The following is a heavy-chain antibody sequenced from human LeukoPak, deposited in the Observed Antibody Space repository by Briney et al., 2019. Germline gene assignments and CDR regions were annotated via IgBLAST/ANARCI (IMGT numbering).Heavy chain of an antibody. V-gene: IGHV4-34*01. CDR3: ARGRGSSWFDY. Sequence: SETLSLTCAVYGGSFSGYYWSWIRQPPGKGLEWIGEINHSGSTNYNPSLKSRVTISVDTSKNQFSLKLSSVTAADTAVYYCARGRGSSWFDYWGQGSLVTVSS. D-gene: IGHD6-13*01. CDR1: GGSFSGYY. J-gene: IGHJ4*02. CDR2: INHSGST.